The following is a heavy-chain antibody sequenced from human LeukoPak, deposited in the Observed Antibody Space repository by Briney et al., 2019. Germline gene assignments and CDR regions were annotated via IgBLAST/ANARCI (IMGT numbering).Heavy chain of an antibody. V-gene: IGHV3-48*04. D-gene: IGHD1-26*01. CDR3: ARGYSGTYPNV. Sequence: GGSLRLSCAAPGFIFSAYSMNWVRQAPGKGLEWVSYISDSSDIIYYADSVKGRFTISRDNAKDSLYLQMNSLRAEDTAIYYCARGYSGTYPNVWGQGTMVTVSS. CDR2: ISDSSDII. CDR1: GFIFSAYS. J-gene: IGHJ3*01.